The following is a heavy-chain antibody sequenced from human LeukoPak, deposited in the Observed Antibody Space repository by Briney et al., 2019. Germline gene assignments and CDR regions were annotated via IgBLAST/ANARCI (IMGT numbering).Heavy chain of an antibody. V-gene: IGHV1-69*04. CDR1: GGTFISYA. Sequence: ASVTVSCTASGGTFISYAISWVRQAPGQGIEWMGRIIPILGIANYAQKFQGRVTITADKSTSTAYMELSSLRSEDTAVYYCARVGIVGATYDYWVQGTLVTVSS. CDR2: IIPILGIA. J-gene: IGHJ4*02. D-gene: IGHD1-26*01. CDR3: ARVGIVGATYDY.